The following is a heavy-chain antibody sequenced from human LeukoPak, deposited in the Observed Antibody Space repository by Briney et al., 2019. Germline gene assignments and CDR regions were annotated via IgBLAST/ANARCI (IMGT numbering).Heavy chain of an antibody. CDR1: GFTFSTYE. V-gene: IGHV3-48*03. CDR2: ICSRGSYI. D-gene: IGHD6-19*01. CDR3: AKGYSSGWYNPYY. J-gene: IGHJ4*02. Sequence: PGGSLRLSCAASGFTFSTYEMNWVRQAPGKGLEWVSYICSRGSYIYYADSVKGRFTISRDNAKNSLYLQMNSLRAEDTATYYCAKGYSSGWYNPYYWGQGTLVTVSS.